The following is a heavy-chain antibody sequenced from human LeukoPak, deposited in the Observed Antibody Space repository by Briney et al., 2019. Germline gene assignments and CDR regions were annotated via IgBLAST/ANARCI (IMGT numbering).Heavy chain of an antibody. CDR2: IYYSGST. CDR1: GGSVSSGSYY. Sequence: PSETLSLTCTVSGGSVSSGSYYWSWIRQPPGKGLEWIGYIYYSGSTNYNPSLKSRVTISVDTSKNQFSLKLSSVTAADTAVYYCARVGERWLTIDYWGQGTLVTVSS. D-gene: IGHD5-24*01. V-gene: IGHV4-61*01. CDR3: ARVGERWLTIDY. J-gene: IGHJ4*02.